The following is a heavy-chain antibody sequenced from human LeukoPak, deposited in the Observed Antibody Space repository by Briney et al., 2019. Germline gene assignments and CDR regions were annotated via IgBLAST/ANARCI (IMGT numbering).Heavy chain of an antibody. Sequence: AGGSLRLSCVVSGFTFTNSWMTWVRQAPGKGLEWVANIKQDGSKKHYVDSVKGRFTISRNNAKNSLYLQMNSPRAEDTAVYYCAREPGIGYAFDIWGQGTVVAVSS. CDR3: AREPGIGYAFDI. V-gene: IGHV3-7*01. CDR2: IKQDGSKK. D-gene: IGHD3-10*01. CDR1: GFTFTNSW. J-gene: IGHJ3*02.